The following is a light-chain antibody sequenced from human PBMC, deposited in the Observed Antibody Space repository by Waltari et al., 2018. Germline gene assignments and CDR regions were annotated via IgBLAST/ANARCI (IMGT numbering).Light chain of an antibody. CDR1: QSVSRA. V-gene: IGKV3-20*01. CDR2: GAS. Sequence: EIVLTQSPGTLSLSPGERATLSCRASQSVSRALAWYQQKPGQGPRRLIYGASNRATGIPDRVSGSGSGTDFSLTISSLEPEDFAVYYCQHYLRLPATFGQGTKVEIK. CDR3: QHYLRLPAT. J-gene: IGKJ1*01.